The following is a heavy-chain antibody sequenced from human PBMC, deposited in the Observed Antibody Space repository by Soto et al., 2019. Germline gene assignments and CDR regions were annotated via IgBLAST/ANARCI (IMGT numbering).Heavy chain of an antibody. J-gene: IGHJ5*02. V-gene: IGHV1-69*19. CDR1: ADTFNSYS. CDR2: ITPVFGTA. D-gene: IGHD4-17*01. Sequence: QVQLVQSGAEVKKPGSSVKVSCKASADTFNSYSLSWLRQAPGQRLEWMGGITPVFGTADYAQSFEDRLTITADDSTSTVYMELSILRSDDTAVYYCARSLEGTTVTNWFDPWGQGALVNVSS. CDR3: ARSLEGTTVTNWFDP.